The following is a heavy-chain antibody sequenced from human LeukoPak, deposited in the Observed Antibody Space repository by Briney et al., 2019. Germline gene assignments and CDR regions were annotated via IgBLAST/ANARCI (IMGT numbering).Heavy chain of an antibody. CDR1: GFTFSDYY. D-gene: IGHD2-2*01. CDR3: ARSIPAGNRR. V-gene: IGHV3-11*01. Sequence: GGSLRLSCAASGFTFSDYYMSWIRQAPGKGLEWGSYISSSGSTIDYADSVKGRFTISRDNDKNSLYLQMNSLRAEDTAVYYCARSIPAGNRRWGQGTLVTVSS. J-gene: IGHJ4*02. CDR2: ISSSGSTI.